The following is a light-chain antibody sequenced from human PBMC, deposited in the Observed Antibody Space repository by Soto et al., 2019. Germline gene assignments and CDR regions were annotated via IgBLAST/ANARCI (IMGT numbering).Light chain of an antibody. V-gene: IGLV3-21*02. CDR2: DDS. Sequence: SYELTQPPSVSVAPGQAARITCGGDNIDSKSVHWYQQKPGQAPVLVVYDDSDRPSGIPERFSGSNSGNTATLTISRGEAGDEADYYCQVWESSSDQYVFGTGTKVTVL. J-gene: IGLJ1*01. CDR1: NIDSKS. CDR3: QVWESSSDQYV.